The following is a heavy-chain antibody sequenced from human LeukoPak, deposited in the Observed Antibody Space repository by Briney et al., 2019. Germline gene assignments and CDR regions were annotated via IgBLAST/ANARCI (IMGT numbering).Heavy chain of an antibody. CDR1: GFTFSNAW. J-gene: IGHJ4*02. D-gene: IGHD1-14*01. CDR3: TTSITPGIDY. Sequence: AGGSLRLSCAASGFTFSNAWMSWVRQAPGRGLEWVGRIKSKTNGGTKDYAAPVKGRFTISRDDSENTLYLQMNTLRTEDTAVYYCTTSITPGIDYWGQGTLVTVSS. V-gene: IGHV3-15*01. CDR2: IKSKTNGGTK.